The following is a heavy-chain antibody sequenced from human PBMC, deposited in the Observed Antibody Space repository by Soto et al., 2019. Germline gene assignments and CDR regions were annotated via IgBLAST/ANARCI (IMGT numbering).Heavy chain of an antibody. Sequence: GGSLRLSCAASGFNFSIYSMIWVRQAPGKGLEWVSGISATTGNTYYTNSVKGRFTISRDNFENTLFLQMNNLRAEDTALYYCAIDSDGGYWGQGTLVTVSS. V-gene: IGHV3-23*01. D-gene: IGHD2-15*01. J-gene: IGHJ4*02. CDR1: GFNFSIYS. CDR2: ISATTGNT. CDR3: AIDSDGGY.